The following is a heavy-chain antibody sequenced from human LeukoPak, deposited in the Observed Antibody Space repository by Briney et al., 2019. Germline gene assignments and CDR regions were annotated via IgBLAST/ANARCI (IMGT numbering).Heavy chain of an antibody. CDR1: GFSFSTYW. CDR2: IDRDGSVR. D-gene: IGHD6-13*01. Sequence: GGSLRLSCSASGFSFSTYWMSWVRQTPETGLEFVANIDRDGSVRTYMDSLRGRSTISRDNAKKPLYLEINSLRADDTAVYYCARDPGSSSFDLWGRGALVTVSS. V-gene: IGHV3-7*01. J-gene: IGHJ4*02. CDR3: ARDPGSSSFDL.